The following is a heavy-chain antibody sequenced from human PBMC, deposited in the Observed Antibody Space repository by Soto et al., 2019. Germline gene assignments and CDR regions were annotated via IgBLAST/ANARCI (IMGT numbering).Heavy chain of an antibody. Sequence: LRLSCATSGFMFGSYAMNWVRQAPGKGLEWVSVISGGGSTTNYADSVRGRFTTSRDSSTDTVYLQMYSLRVEDTAVYYCAKARKYSSPYDSWGQGTLVTVSS. D-gene: IGHD6-19*01. J-gene: IGHJ5*01. CDR1: GFMFGSYA. V-gene: IGHV3-23*01. CDR3: AKARKYSSPYDS. CDR2: ISGGGSTT.